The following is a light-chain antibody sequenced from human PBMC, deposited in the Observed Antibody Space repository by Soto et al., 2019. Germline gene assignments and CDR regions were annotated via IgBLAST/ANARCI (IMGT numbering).Light chain of an antibody. V-gene: IGKV3-20*01. CDR1: QSVGRDY. J-gene: IGKJ4*01. CDR2: NAS. Sequence: GVSHSPATLSLTPGESATLSPSASQSVGRDYLAWYHQKPGQAPRLVIYNASNRASSIPDRCSSSRAGTDFTLTIIRLQPEDFVVDYCQLLGSYLRTFGEGTKVDI. CDR3: QLLGSYLRT.